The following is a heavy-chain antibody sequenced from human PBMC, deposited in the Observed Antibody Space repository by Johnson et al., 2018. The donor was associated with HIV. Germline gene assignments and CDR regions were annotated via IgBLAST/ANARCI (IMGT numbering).Heavy chain of an antibody. V-gene: IGHV3-43*01. CDR2: ISGDGGST. CDR1: GFTFDDYT. J-gene: IGHJ3*02. D-gene: IGHD1-26*01. Sequence: DVQLVESGGVVVQPGGSLRLSCAASGFTFDDYTMHWVRQAPGKGLVWVSLISGDGGSTYYADSVKGRFTIARDNSKNALYLQMNSLRTEDTALYYCAKANSGSYLGHDAFDIWGQGTMVTVSS. CDR3: AKANSGSYLGHDAFDI.